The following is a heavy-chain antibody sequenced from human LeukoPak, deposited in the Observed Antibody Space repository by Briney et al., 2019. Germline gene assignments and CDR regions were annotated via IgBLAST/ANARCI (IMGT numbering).Heavy chain of an antibody. CDR2: IYSGGST. Sequence: GGSLRLSCAASGFTVSSNYMSWVRQAPGKGLEWGSVIYSGGSTYYADSVKGRFTISRDNSKNTLYLQMNRLRAEDTAVYYCARARWAYGSGSPIDYWGQGTLVTVSS. D-gene: IGHD3-10*01. J-gene: IGHJ4*02. CDR1: GFTVSSNY. CDR3: ARARWAYGSGSPIDY. V-gene: IGHV3-66*01.